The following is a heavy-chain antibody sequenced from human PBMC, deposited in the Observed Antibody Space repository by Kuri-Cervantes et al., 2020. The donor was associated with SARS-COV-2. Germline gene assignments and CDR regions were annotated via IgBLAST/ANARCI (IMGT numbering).Heavy chain of an antibody. Sequence: SETLSLTCAVYGGSFSGYYWSWIRQPPGKGLEWIGEINHSGSTNYNPSLKSRVTISVDTSKNQFSLKLSSVTAADTAVYYCARGAFRIRIQLWDGFDYWGQGTLVTVSP. V-gene: IGHV4-34*01. CDR1: GGSFSGYY. CDR2: INHSGST. D-gene: IGHD5-18*01. CDR3: ARGAFRIRIQLWDGFDY. J-gene: IGHJ4*02.